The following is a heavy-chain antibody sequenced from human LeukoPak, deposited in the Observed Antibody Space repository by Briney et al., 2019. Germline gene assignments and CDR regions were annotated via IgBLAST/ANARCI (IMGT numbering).Heavy chain of an antibody. V-gene: IGHV1-2*02. CDR2: INPNSGGT. Sequence: GASVKVSCKASGYTFTGYYMHWVRQAPGQGLEWMGWINPNSGGTNYAQKLQGRVTMTTDTSTSTAYMELRSLRSDDTAVYYCARVTSAYCGGDCYSTYYYYYYMDVWGKGTTVTVSS. CDR3: ARVTSAYCGGDCYSTYYYYYYMDV. J-gene: IGHJ6*03. D-gene: IGHD2-21*02. CDR1: GYTFTGYY.